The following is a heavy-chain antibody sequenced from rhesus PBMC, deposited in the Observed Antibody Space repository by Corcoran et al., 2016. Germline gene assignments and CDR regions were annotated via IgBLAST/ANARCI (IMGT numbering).Heavy chain of an antibody. V-gene: IGHV3-100*02. D-gene: IGHD6-25*01. CDR2: ISESGCTI. J-gene: IGHJ4*01. Sequence: DVQLVESGGGLVKPGGYLRLSCVASGFTFSSYEMHWGRQAPGKGLEWFSVISESGCTIYYADSVKGRFTISRDHARNSLFLQMTSLRAEDTAVYYCTSGYSGSWHSLPWSQGVLVTVSS. CDR3: TSGYSGSWHSLP. CDR1: GFTFSSYE.